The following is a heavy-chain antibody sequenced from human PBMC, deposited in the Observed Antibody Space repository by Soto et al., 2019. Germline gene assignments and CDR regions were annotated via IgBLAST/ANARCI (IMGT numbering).Heavy chain of an antibody. J-gene: IGHJ4*02. D-gene: IGHD6-13*01. CDR1: GGSISSSSYY. CDR3: ARPPGSSSWYLNYFDY. V-gene: IGHV4-39*01. Sequence: TSETLSLTCTVSGGSISSSSYYWGWIRQPPGKGLEWIGSIYYSGSTYYNPSLKSRVTISVDTSKNQFSLKLSSVTAADTAVYYCARPPGSSSWYLNYFDYWGQGTLVTVSS. CDR2: IYYSGST.